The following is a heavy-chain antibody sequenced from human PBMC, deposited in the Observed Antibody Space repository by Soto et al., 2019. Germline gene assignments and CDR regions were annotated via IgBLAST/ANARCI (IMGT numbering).Heavy chain of an antibody. CDR3: AREIVRGVHY. CDR1: GGSFSSGSYY. CDR2: IYYSGST. D-gene: IGHD3-10*01. V-gene: IGHV4-61*01. J-gene: IGHJ4*02. Sequence: QVQLQESGPGLVKPSETLSLTCTVSGGSFSSGSYYCSWIRQTPGKGLEWIGYIYYSGSTNYNPFLKRRVPTSIDTYKNQFSLKLRTVTAADTAVYYCAREIVRGVHYWGQGTLVTVS.